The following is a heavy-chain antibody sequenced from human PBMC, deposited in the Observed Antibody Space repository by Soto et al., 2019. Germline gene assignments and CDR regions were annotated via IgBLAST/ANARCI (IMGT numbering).Heavy chain of an antibody. Sequence: ASVKVSCKASGYTFNDYAIHWVRRAPGQRFEWMGWINAGNGKTKYSPKFQDRVTITRETSATTAYMELSSLRSEDTAVYYCAGYNYYGSSGHPDWLDPWGQGTLVTVSS. V-gene: IGHV1-3*01. CDR2: INAGNGKT. J-gene: IGHJ5*02. D-gene: IGHD3-22*01. CDR3: AGYNYYGSSGHPDWLDP. CDR1: GYTFNDYA.